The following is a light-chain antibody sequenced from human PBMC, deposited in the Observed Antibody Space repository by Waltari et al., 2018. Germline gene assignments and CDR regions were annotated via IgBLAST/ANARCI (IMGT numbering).Light chain of an antibody. CDR2: KAS. CDR3: LQYNSYPWT. J-gene: IGKJ1*01. CDR1: QSIVVW. V-gene: IGKV1-5*03. Sequence: DIQVTQSPSTLSASVGDRVTITCRASQSIVVWLAWYQQKTGKAPRLLIYKASYLESGVPSMFSGSASGTAFTLTISSLQADDFATYYCLQYNSYPWTFGQGTTVEIK.